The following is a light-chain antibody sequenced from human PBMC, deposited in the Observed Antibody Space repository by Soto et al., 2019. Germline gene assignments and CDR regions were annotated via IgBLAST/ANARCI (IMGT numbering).Light chain of an antibody. CDR1: TSNIGSNS. V-gene: IGLV1-47*02. J-gene: IGLJ3*02. CDR3: AAWDDSLSGPV. CDR2: NDN. Sequence: QAVVTQPPSASGTPGQRVTISCSGSTSNIGSNSVYWYRQLPGTAPKLLIYNDNKRPAGVPDRFSGSKSGTSASLAISGLRSEDEAGYFCAAWDDSLSGPVFGGGTQLTV.